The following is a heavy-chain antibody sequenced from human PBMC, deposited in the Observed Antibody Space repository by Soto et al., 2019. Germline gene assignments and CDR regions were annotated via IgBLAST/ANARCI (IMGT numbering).Heavy chain of an antibody. CDR3: ARDRAVVPAAIFDY. CDR2: IYYSGST. D-gene: IGHD2-2*02. J-gene: IGHJ4*02. V-gene: IGHV4-59*01. Sequence: KSSETLSLTCTVSGGSISSYYWSWIRQPPGKGLEWIGYIYYSGSTNYNPSLKSRVTISVDTSKNQFSLKLSSVTAADTAVYYCARDRAVVPAAIFDYWGQGTLVTVS. CDR1: GGSISSYY.